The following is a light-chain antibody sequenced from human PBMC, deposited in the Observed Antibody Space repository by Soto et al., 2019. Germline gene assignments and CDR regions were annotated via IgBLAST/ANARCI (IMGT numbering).Light chain of an antibody. Sequence: ESVWTQSPATLSLSPGERATLSCRASQSVSSHLAWFQQRPGQAPRLLIYDASNRATGIPARFSGRGSGTDFTLTISSLEPEDFAVYYCQQRSSAITFGQGTRLEIK. V-gene: IGKV3-11*01. J-gene: IGKJ5*01. CDR1: QSVSSH. CDR2: DAS. CDR3: QQRSSAIT.